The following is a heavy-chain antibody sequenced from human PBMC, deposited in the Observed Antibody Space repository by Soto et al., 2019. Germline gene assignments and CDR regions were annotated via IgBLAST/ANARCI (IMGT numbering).Heavy chain of an antibody. CDR1: GFTFSSYS. V-gene: IGHV3-21*01. CDR3: ARDSYCSGGSCYFYYYGMDV. CDR2: ISSSSSYI. Sequence: LSCAASGFTFSSYSMNWVRQAPGKGLEWVSSISSSSSYIYYADSVKGRFTISRDNAKNSLYLQMNSLRAEDTAVYYCARDSYCSGGSCYFYYYGMDVWGQGTTVTVSS. J-gene: IGHJ6*02. D-gene: IGHD2-15*01.